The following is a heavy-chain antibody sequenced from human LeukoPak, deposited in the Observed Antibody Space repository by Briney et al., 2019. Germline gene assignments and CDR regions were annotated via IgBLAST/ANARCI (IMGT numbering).Heavy chain of an antibody. CDR1: GGSISSGGYY. D-gene: IGHD3-16*01. V-gene: IGHV4-31*03. CDR2: MYNSGST. J-gene: IGHJ4*02. Sequence: SQTLSLTCTVSGGSISSGGYYWSWIRQHPGRGLEWIGYMYNSGSTYYNPSLKSRVTISVDTSKNQFSLKLSSVTGADTAVYYCARDSTFDGIDYWGQGTLVTVSS. CDR3: ARDSTFDGIDY.